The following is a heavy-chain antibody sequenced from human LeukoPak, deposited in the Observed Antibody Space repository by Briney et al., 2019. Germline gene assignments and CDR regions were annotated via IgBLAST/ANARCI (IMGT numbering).Heavy chain of an antibody. D-gene: IGHD6-13*01. CDR2: IFYSGST. V-gene: IGHV4-39*01. CDR1: GGSISSSSSY. Sequence: SETLSLTCTVSGGSISSSSSYWGWIRQPPGKGLEWIGSIFYSGSTYYNPSLKSRVTISVDTSKNQFSMMLSSVTAADTAVYYCARLAGYSGTWYPVGALDIWGQGTMVTVSS. CDR3: ARLAGYSGTWYPVGALDI. J-gene: IGHJ3*02.